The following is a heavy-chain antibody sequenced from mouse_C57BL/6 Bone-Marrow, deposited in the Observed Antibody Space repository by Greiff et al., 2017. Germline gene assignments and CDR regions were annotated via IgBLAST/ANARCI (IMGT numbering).Heavy chain of an antibody. CDR3: ASVGGYDGFAY. V-gene: IGHV2-6*01. J-gene: IGHJ3*01. CDR1: GFSLTSYG. CDR2: IWGVGST. D-gene: IGHD2-2*01. Sequence: VQGVESGPGLVAPSQSLSITCTVSGFSLTSYGVDCVRQSPGKGLEWLGVIWGVGSTNYNSALKSRLSISKDNSKSQVFLKMNSLQTDDTAMYYCASVGGYDGFAYWGQGTLVTVSA.